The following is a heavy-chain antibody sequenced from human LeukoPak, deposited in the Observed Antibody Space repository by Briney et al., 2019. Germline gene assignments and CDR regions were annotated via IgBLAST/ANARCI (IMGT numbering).Heavy chain of an antibody. CDR1: GFPFNEYI. D-gene: IGHD3-22*01. V-gene: IGHV3-33*01. Sequence: GRSLRLSCSSSGFPFNEYIMHWVRQTPDKGLEWASLLWYDGSKTYSADSVKGRFTISRDNSKNSLYLQMSSLRAEDTAAYYCARGRPHYDSNGHYPDFDYWGQGTLVTVSS. CDR2: LWYDGSKT. CDR3: ARGRPHYDSNGHYPDFDY. J-gene: IGHJ4*02.